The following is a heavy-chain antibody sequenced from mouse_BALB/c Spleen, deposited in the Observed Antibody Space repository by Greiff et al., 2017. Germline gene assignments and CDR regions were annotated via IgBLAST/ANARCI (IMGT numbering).Heavy chain of an antibody. V-gene: IGHV1-80*01. D-gene: IGHD1-1*01. Sequence: VQLQQSGAELVRPGSSVKISCKASGYAFSSYWMNWVKQRPGQGLEWIGQIYPGDGDTNYNGKFKGKATLTADKSSSTAYMQLSSLTSEDSAVYFCSSNSHITTVVSPSMDYWGQGTSVTVSS. CDR3: SSNSHITTVVSPSMDY. J-gene: IGHJ4*01. CDR1: GYAFSSYW. CDR2: IYPGDGDT.